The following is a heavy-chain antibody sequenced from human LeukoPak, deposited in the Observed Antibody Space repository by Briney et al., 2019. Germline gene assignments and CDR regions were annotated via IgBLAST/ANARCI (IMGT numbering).Heavy chain of an antibody. Sequence: SETLSLTCTVSGGSISSSSYYWGWIRQPPGKGLEWIGSIYYSGSTYSNPSLQSRVTISVDTSKNQFSLKLYSVTAADTAVYYCASFYCSGGSCYQYYSYYYMDVWGKGTTVTISS. D-gene: IGHD2-15*01. J-gene: IGHJ6*03. V-gene: IGHV4-39*01. CDR2: IYYSGST. CDR1: GGSISSSSYY. CDR3: ASFYCSGGSCYQYYSYYYMDV.